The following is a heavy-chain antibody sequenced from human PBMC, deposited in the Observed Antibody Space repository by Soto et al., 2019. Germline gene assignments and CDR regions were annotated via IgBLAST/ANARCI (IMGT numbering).Heavy chain of an antibody. CDR2: IKQDGSEK. CDR3: ARVYCSNPSCYDNWFDP. D-gene: IGHD2-2*01. V-gene: IGHV3-7*01. J-gene: IGHJ5*02. Sequence: GGSLRLSCAASGFTFSNYWMSWVRQAPGKGLEWVANIKQDGSEKYYVDSVKGRFTISRDNAKNSLYLQMNSLRAEDTAVYYCARVYCSNPSCYDNWFDPWGQGTLVTVSS. CDR1: GFTFSNYW.